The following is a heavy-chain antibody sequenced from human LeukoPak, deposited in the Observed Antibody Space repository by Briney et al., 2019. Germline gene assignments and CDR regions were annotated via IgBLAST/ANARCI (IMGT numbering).Heavy chain of an antibody. J-gene: IGHJ4*02. CDR2: IKRKSEGETT. Sequence: PGGSLRLSCAASGFTFSNAWMTWVRQAPGKGLEWVGRIKRKSEGETTDYAAPVKGRFTISRDDSKDTLYLQMNSLKIEDTAVYYCATENFGAWGCWGQGTLVTVSS. V-gene: IGHV3-15*01. CDR1: GFTFSNAW. D-gene: IGHD1-26*01. CDR3: ATENFGAWGC.